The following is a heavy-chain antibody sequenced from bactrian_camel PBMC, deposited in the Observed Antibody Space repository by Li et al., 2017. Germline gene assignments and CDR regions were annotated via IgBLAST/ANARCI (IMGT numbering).Heavy chain of an antibody. Sequence: HVQLVESGGGSVQPGGSLNLTCVVSGITSGCYCVGWFREAPGKEREAVTLMNSCGGSPYYADAVKGRFAISRDDASSTQNLQMSNLKLEDSAMYYCVAQIPRSVETVTYRGACGPTNYRGQGTQVTVS. V-gene: IGHV3S60*01. J-gene: IGHJ4*01. D-gene: IGHD7*01. CDR1: GITSGCYC. CDR3: VAQIPRSVETVTYRGACGPTNY. CDR2: MNSCGGSP.